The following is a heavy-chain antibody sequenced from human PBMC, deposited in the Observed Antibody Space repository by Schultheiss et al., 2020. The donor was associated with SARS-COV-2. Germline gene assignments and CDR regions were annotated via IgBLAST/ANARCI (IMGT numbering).Heavy chain of an antibody. D-gene: IGHD6-13*01. J-gene: IGHJ4*02. Sequence: GGSLRLSCAASGFTVSSNYMSWVRQAPGKGLEWVSAISGSGGSTYYADSVKGRFTISRDNSKNTLYLQMSSLRAEDTAVYYCAKDRGIAAAGAYYFDYWGQGTLVTVSS. CDR2: ISGSGGST. CDR3: AKDRGIAAAGAYYFDY. V-gene: IGHV3-23*01. CDR1: GFTVSSNY.